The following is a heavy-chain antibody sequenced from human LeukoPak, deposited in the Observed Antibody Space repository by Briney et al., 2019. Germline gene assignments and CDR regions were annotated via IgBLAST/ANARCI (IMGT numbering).Heavy chain of an antibody. CDR1: GFTFSSYA. D-gene: IGHD2-15*01. V-gene: IGHV3-30-3*01. CDR3: ARGSLVVVADNWFDP. Sequence: GGSLRLSCAASGFTFSSYAMHWVRQAPGKGLEWVAVISYDGSNKYYADSVKGRFTISRDNFKNTLYLQMNSLRAEDTAVYYCARGSLVVVADNWFDPWGQGTLVTVSS. J-gene: IGHJ5*02. CDR2: ISYDGSNK.